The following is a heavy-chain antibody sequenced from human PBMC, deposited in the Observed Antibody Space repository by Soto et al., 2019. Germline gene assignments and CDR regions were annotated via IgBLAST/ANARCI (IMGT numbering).Heavy chain of an antibody. V-gene: IGHV4-39*01. Sequence: SETLSLTCTVSGGSIIISSYYWGWIRQPPGNGLEWIGSIYYSGSTYYNPSLKSRVTISVDTSKNQFSLKLSSVTAADTAVYYCATQEGSDSGYVLSNYYYYYGMDVWGQGTTVTVSS. CDR2: IYYSGST. CDR1: GGSIIISSYY. CDR3: ATQEGSDSGYVLSNYYYYYGMDV. J-gene: IGHJ6*02. D-gene: IGHD5-12*01.